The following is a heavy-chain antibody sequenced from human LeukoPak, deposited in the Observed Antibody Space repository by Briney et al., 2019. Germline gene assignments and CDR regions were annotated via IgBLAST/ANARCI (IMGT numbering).Heavy chain of an antibody. CDR1: GFTFSSYT. J-gene: IGHJ4*02. CDR2: ISSGSSHI. CDR3: ARDLCSGGSCYFDY. D-gene: IGHD2-15*01. V-gene: IGHV3-21*01. Sequence: GGSLRLSCAASGFTFSSYTMTWVRQAPGKGLEWVSSISSGSSHIYYADSVKGRFTISRDNAKNSLYLQMNSLRAEDTAVYYCARDLCSGGSCYFDYWGQGTLVTVSS.